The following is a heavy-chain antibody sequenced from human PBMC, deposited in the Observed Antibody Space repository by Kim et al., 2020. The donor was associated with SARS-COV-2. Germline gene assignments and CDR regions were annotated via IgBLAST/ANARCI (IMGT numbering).Heavy chain of an antibody. CDR2: IYYSGNT. CDR3: ARTSGSGSRYFDY. CDR1: GGSISNYH. D-gene: IGHD3-10*01. V-gene: IGHV4-59*13. Sequence: SETLSLTCTVSGGSISNYHWSWIRQPPGKGLEWIGYIYYSGNTNYNPSLKSRVTISVHTSKNQCSLELSSVTAADTALYYCARTSGSGSRYFDYWGQGALVTVSS. J-gene: IGHJ4*02.